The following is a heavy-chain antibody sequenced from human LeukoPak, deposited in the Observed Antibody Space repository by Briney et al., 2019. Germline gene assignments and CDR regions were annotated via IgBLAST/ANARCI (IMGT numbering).Heavy chain of an antibody. CDR2: ISGTAENT. CDR3: ANQRGGF. V-gene: IGHV3-23*01. Sequence: PGGSLRLSCAASGFIFSSYPMSWVRQAPGKGLEWVSAISGTAENTYYADSVKGRFSISRDNSGNTVHLQMNSLRPEDTAVYYCANQRGGFWGQGTLVTVSS. CDR1: GFIFSSYP. D-gene: IGHD3-10*01. J-gene: IGHJ4*02.